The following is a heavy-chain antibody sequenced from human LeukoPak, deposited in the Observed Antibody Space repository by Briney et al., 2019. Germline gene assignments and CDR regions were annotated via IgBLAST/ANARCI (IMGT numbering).Heavy chain of an antibody. CDR1: GITLSNYG. Sequence: GSLSLSCAVSGITLSNYGMSWVRQAPGKGLEWVAGISDSGGNTKYADSVKGRFTISRDNPKNTLYLRMNSLRAEDTAVYFCAKRGVVIRVILVGFHKEAYYFESWGQGALVTVSS. V-gene: IGHV3-23*01. CDR2: ISDSGGNT. J-gene: IGHJ4*02. D-gene: IGHD3/OR15-3a*01. CDR3: AKRGVVIRVILVGFHKEAYYFES.